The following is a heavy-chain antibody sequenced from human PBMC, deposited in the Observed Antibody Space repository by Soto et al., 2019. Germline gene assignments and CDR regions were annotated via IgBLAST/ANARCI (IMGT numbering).Heavy chain of an antibody. CDR1: GGTFSRHA. CDR2: IIPIFGTA. J-gene: IGHJ4*02. D-gene: IGHD3-22*01. V-gene: IGHV1-69*01. Sequence: QVHLVQSGAEVWNPWSSVKVPFKASGGTFSRHAISWVRQAPGQGLAWMGGIIPIFGTANHAQKYQGRVTIIADESTSTVYMELSSLRSEDTAMYYCARGWGYDSNDYYYAYWGQGTLVIVST. CDR3: ARGWGYDSNDYYYAY.